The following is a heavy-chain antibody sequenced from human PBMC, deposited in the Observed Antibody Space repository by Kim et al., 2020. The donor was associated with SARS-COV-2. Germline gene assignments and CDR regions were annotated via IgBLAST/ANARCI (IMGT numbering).Heavy chain of an antibody. CDR1: GYTFTSYA. V-gene: IGHV1-3*01. D-gene: IGHD2-2*01. CDR3: ARGGDIVVVPAAISY. J-gene: IGHJ4*02. Sequence: ASVKVSCKASGYTFTSYAMHWVRQAPGQRLEWMGWINAGNGNTKYSQKFQGRVTITRDTSASTAYMELSSLRSEDTAVYYCARGGDIVVVPAAISYWGQGTLVTVSS. CDR2: INAGNGNT.